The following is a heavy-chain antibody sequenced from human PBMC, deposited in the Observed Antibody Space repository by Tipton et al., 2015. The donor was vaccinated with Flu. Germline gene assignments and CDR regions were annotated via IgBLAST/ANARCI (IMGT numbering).Heavy chain of an antibody. CDR1: GFTFSSYA. CDR3: ARDLVGSGFDY. V-gene: IGHV3-30*01. J-gene: IGHJ4*02. D-gene: IGHD2-8*02. Sequence: SLRLSCAASGFTFSSYAMHWVRQAPGKGLEWVAVISYDGSNKYYADSVKGRFTISRDNSRNTLYLQMNSLRAEDTAVYYCARDLVGSGFDYWGQGTLVTVFS. CDR2: ISYDGSNK.